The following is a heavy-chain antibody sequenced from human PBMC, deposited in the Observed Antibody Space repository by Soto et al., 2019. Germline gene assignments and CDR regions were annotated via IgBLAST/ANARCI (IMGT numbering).Heavy chain of an antibody. CDR1: GGSISSGDYY. CDR2: IYYSGST. V-gene: IGHV4-30-4*01. D-gene: IGHD3-10*01. Sequence: SETLSLTCTVSGGSISSGDYYWSWIRQPPGKGLEWIGYIYYSGSTYYNPSLKSRVTISVDTSKNQFSLRLSSVTAADTAVYYCARVGGFGATTIDYWGQGTLVTVSS. J-gene: IGHJ4*02. CDR3: ARVGGFGATTIDY.